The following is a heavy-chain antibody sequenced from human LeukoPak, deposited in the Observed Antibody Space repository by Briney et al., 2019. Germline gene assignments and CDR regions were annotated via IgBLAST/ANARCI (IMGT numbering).Heavy chain of an antibody. Sequence: GGSLRLSCAASGFTISSYGMHWVRQAPGKGLVWVSRINSDGTITTYADSVKGRFTIFRDNAKNTLYLQMNSLRAEDTAVYHCARLLQGDNWGQGSLVTVSS. D-gene: IGHD4-11*01. CDR2: INSDGTIT. CDR3: ARLLQGDN. V-gene: IGHV3-74*01. CDR1: GFTISSYG. J-gene: IGHJ4*02.